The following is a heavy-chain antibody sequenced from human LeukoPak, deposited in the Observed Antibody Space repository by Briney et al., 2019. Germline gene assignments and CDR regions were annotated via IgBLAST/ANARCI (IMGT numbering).Heavy chain of an antibody. CDR3: ARRGGHQAAAGTPYYYYMDV. CDR1: GGSISSSSYY. CDR2: IYYSGST. V-gene: IGHV4-39*01. J-gene: IGHJ6*03. D-gene: IGHD6-13*01. Sequence: SGTLSLTCTVSGGSISSSSYYWGWIRQPPGTGLEWIGSIYYSGSTYYNPSLKSRVTISVDTSKNQFSLKLSSVTAADTAVYYCARRGGHQAAAGTPYYYYMDVWGKGTTVTISS.